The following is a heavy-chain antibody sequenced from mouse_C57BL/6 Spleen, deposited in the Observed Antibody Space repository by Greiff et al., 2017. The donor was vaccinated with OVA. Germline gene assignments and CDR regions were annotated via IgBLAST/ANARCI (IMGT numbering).Heavy chain of an antibody. CDR2: IDPSDSET. D-gene: IGHD3-2*02. Sequence: QVQLKQPGAELVRPGSSVKLSCKASGYTFTSYWMHWVKQRPIQGLEWIGNIDPSDSETHYNQKFKDKATLTVDKSSSTAYMQLSSLTSEDSAVYYCARGDGSGYDWGQGTTLTVSS. V-gene: IGHV1-52*01. J-gene: IGHJ2*01. CDR3: ARGDGSGYD. CDR1: GYTFTSYW.